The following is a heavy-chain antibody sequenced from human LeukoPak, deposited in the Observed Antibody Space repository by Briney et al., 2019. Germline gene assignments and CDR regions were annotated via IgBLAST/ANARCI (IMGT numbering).Heavy chain of an antibody. D-gene: IGHD5/OR15-5a*01. CDR1: GGSISSYY. CDR2: IYYSGTT. Sequence: SETLSLTCTVSGGSISSYYWSWIRQPPGKGLEWIGYIYYSGTTNYNPSLKSRVTISVDTSENQFSLKLSSVTAADTAVYYCAKYVSTGWFDPWGQGTLVTVSS. J-gene: IGHJ5*02. V-gene: IGHV4-59*08. CDR3: AKYVSTGWFDP.